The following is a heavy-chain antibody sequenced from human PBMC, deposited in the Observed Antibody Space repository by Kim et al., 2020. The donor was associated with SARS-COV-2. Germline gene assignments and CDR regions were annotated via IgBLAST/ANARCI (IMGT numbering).Heavy chain of an antibody. J-gene: IGHJ4*02. CDR3: TRGLEDVEAAGRGTTAGDY. V-gene: IGHV4-34*01. CDR2: INHSGST. Sequence: SETLSLTCAVYGGSFSGFYWSWIRQSPGKGLEWIGEINHSGSTHYNPSLKSRVIISVDTSKNQFSLRLNSVTAADTAIYYCTRGLEDVEAAGRGTTAGDYWGQGTLVIVSS. D-gene: IGHD6-13*01. CDR1: GGSFSGFY.